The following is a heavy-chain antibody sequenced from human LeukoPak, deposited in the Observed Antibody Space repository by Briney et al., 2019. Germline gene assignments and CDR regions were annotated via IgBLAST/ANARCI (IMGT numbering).Heavy chain of an antibody. Sequence: GGSLRLSCAASGFTFSSYEMNWVRQAPGKGLEWVSSISSSSSYIYYADSVKGRFTISRDNAKNSLYLQMNSLRAEDTAVYYCASYSSSLYYWGQGTLVTVSS. D-gene: IGHD6-6*01. V-gene: IGHV3-21*01. CDR3: ASYSSSLYY. J-gene: IGHJ4*02. CDR2: ISSSSSYI. CDR1: GFTFSSYE.